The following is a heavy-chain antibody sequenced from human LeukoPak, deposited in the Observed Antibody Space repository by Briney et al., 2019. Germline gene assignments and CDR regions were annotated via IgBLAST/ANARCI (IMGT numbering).Heavy chain of an antibody. J-gene: IGHJ4*02. V-gene: IGHV3-15*01. CDR1: GFTFSNAW. CDR3: GGFGY. Sequence: GGSLRLSCAPSGFTFSNAWMTWVRQAPGKGLDWVGRIKSNPDGGTTEYAAPVKGRFTISRDDSKNTLFLQMNSLKTEDTALYYCGGFGYWGQGTLVTVSS. CDR2: IKSNPDGGTT.